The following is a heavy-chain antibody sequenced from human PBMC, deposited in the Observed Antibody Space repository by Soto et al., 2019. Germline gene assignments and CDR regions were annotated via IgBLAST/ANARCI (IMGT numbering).Heavy chain of an antibody. CDR1: GGSISSGDYY. CDR3: ARERPDGSRLAP. Sequence: QVQLQESGPGLVKPSQTLSLTCTVSGGSISSGDYYWSWIRQPPGKGREWIGYIYYSGSTYYHPSLKSRVTISVDTSKNQCSLKLSSVTAADTAVYYCARERPDGSRLAPWGQGTLVTVSS. V-gene: IGHV4-30-4*01. D-gene: IGHD6-13*01. CDR2: IYYSGST. J-gene: IGHJ5*02.